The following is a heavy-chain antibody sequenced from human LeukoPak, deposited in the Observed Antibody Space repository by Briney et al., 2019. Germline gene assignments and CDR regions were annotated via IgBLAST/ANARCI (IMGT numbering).Heavy chain of an antibody. CDR2: INHSGST. D-gene: IGHD2-2*01. CDR3: ARAFFVVVPAAMFSVAFDI. J-gene: IGHJ3*02. Sequence: PSETLSLTCAVCGGSFSGYYWSWIRQPPGKGLEWIGEINHSGSTNYNPSLKSRVTISVDTSKNQFSLKLSSVTAADTAVYYCARAFFVVVPAAMFSVAFDIWGQGTMVTVSS. V-gene: IGHV4-34*01. CDR1: GGSFSGYY.